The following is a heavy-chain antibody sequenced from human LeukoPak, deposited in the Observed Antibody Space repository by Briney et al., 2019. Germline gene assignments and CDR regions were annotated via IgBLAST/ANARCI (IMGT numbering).Heavy chain of an antibody. CDR3: ARETSYCSGGSCYPGGFDY. CDR2: ISSSGSTI. V-gene: IGHV3-48*03. J-gene: IGHJ4*02. D-gene: IGHD2-15*01. Sequence: GGSVRLSCAASGFTFSSYEMNWVRQAPGKGLEWVSYISSSGSTIYYADSVKGRFTISRDNAKNSLYLQMNSLRAEDTAVYYCARETSYCSGGSCYPGGFDYWGQGTLVTVSS. CDR1: GFTFSSYE.